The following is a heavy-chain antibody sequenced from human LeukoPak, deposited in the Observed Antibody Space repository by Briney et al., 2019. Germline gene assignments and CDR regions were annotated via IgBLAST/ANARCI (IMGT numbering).Heavy chain of an antibody. Sequence: PSETLSLTCAVYGGSFSGYYWSWIRQPPGKGLEWIGEINHSGTTNYNPSLKSRVTISVDTSKNQFSLKLSSVTAADTAVYYCARGVYIAAAQYGYWGQGTLATVSS. J-gene: IGHJ4*02. D-gene: IGHD6-13*01. CDR3: ARGVYIAAAQYGY. V-gene: IGHV4-34*01. CDR1: GGSFSGYY. CDR2: INHSGTT.